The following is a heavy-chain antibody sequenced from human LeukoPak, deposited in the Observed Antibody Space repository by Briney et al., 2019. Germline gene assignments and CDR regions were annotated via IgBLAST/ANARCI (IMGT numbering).Heavy chain of an antibody. D-gene: IGHD4/OR15-4a*01. Sequence: GGSLRLSCAASGFTFSIYAMRWVRQAPGKGLEWVLAISCSGDSNYYAAAVKGRFTISRDNSNNTLYLQKNSLRADDTAVYYCAKDRANCGHSGDYWGQGTLVTVSS. V-gene: IGHV3-23*01. J-gene: IGHJ4*02. CDR1: GFTFSIYA. CDR2: ISCSGDSN. CDR3: AKDRANCGHSGDY.